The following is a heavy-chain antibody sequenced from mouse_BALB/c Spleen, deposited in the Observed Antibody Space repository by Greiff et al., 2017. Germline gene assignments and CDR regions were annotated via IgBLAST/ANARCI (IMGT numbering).Heavy chain of an antibody. D-gene: IGHD2-1*01. CDR1: GFTFSDYY. CDR3: ARVYGNYVDAMDY. Sequence: EVMLVESGGGLVKPGGSLKLSCAASGFTFSDYYMYWVRQTPEKRLEWVATISDGGSYTYYPDSVKGRFTISRDNAKNNLYLQMSSLKSEDTAMYYCARVYGNYVDAMDYWGQGTSGTVSS. CDR2: ISDGGSYT. J-gene: IGHJ4*01. V-gene: IGHV5-4*02.